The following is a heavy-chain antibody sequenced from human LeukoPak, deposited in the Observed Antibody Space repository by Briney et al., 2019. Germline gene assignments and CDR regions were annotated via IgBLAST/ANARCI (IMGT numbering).Heavy chain of an antibody. Sequence: GGSLRLSCAASGFTVSSNYMSWVRQAPRKGLEWVSVIYSGGSTYYADSVKGRFTISRDNSKNTLYLQMNSLRAEDTAVYYCARNLAVAHAFDIWGQGTMVTVSS. J-gene: IGHJ3*02. CDR1: GFTVSSNY. V-gene: IGHV3-66*01. CDR3: ARNLAVAHAFDI. D-gene: IGHD6-19*01. CDR2: IYSGGST.